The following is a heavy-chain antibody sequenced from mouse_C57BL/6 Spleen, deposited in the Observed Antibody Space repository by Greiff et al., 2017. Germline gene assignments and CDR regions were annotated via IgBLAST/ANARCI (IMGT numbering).Heavy chain of an antibody. CDR3: ARDYSNSRGYFDN. D-gene: IGHD1-1*01. CDR1: GYTFTSYW. Sequence: QVHVKQSGAELAKPGASVKLSCKASGYTFTSYWMHWVKQRPGQGLEWIGYINPSSGDTKYNQKFKDKATLTADKSSSTAYMQLSSLTYEDSTVYYSARDYSNSRGYFDNRGQGTTLTVSS. V-gene: IGHV1-7*01. J-gene: IGHJ2*01. CDR2: INPSSGDT.